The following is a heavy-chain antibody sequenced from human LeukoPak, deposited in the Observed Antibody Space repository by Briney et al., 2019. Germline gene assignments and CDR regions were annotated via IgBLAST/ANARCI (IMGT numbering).Heavy chain of an antibody. J-gene: IGHJ4*02. V-gene: IGHV4-59*02. CDR1: GDSVTGYF. Sequence: SGTLSLTCTVFGDSVTGYFLNWVRQPPGKGLEWIGHIYKIGTTNYNPSLKSRLTISADTSKNQFSLQLRSVTAADTAVYCCVIGVGWQPDYWGQGALVTVSS. CDR3: VIGVGWQPDY. CDR2: IYKIGTT. D-gene: IGHD2-15*01.